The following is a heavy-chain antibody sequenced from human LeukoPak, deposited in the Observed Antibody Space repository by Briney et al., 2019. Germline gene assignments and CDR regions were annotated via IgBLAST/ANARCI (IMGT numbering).Heavy chain of an antibody. D-gene: IGHD5-18*01. J-gene: IGHJ4*02. CDR3: ARDVDTAMVIFDY. V-gene: IGHV4-38-2*02. CDR2: IYHSGST. CDR1: GYSISSGYY. Sequence: SETLSLTCTVSGYSISSGYYWGWIRQPPGKGLEWIGSIYHSGSTYYNPSLKSRVTISVDTSKNQFSLKLSSVTAADTAVYYCARDVDTAMVIFDYWGQGTLVTVSS.